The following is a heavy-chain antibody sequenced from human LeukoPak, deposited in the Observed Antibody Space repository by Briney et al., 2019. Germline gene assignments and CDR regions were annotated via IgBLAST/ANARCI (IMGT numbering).Heavy chain of an antibody. CDR3: AKAGELLPDY. CDR1: GFTFSSYS. D-gene: IGHD1-26*01. Sequence: GGSLRLSCAASGFTFSSYSMNWVRQAPGKGLEWVSYISSSSSTIYYADSVKGRFTISRDNSKNTLYLQMNSLRAEDTAVYYCAKAGELLPDYWGQGTLVTVSS. J-gene: IGHJ4*02. CDR2: ISSSSSTI. V-gene: IGHV3-48*01.